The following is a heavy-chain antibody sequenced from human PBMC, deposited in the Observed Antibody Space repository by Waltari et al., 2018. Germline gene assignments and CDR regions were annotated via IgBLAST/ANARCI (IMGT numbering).Heavy chain of an antibody. J-gene: IGHJ5*02. D-gene: IGHD2-15*01. CDR1: GMC. CDR2: IDWDDDK. V-gene: IGHV2-70*11. Sequence: GMCVSWIRQPPGKALEWLARIDWDDDKYYSTSLKTRLTISKDTSKNQVVLTMTNMDPVDTATYYCARIPMYCRGGSCYSGNWFDPWGQGTLVTVSS. CDR3: ARIPMYCRGGSCYSGNWFDP.